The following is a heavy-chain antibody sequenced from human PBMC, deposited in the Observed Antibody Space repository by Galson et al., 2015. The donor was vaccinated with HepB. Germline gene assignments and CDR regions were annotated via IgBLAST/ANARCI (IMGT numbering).Heavy chain of an antibody. D-gene: IGHD4-17*01. V-gene: IGHV3-23*01. Sequence: SLRLSCAASGFTFSSYPMSWVRQAPGKGLEWVSAISGSGGSTYYADSVKGRFTISRDNSKNTLYLQTNSLRAEDTALYYCAKVCLMGTVTTRGFDYWGQGTLVTVSS. CDR1: GFTFSSYP. CDR3: AKVCLMGTVTTRGFDY. J-gene: IGHJ4*02. CDR2: ISGSGGST.